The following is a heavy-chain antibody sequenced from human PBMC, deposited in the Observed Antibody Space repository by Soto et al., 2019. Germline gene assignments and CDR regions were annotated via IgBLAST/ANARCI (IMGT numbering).Heavy chain of an antibody. CDR1: GFTFSSYA. J-gene: IGHJ6*02. CDR3: ARSVEIVATPFPARSYYYYGMDV. CDR2: ISYDGSNK. Sequence: QVQLVESGGGVVQPGRSLRLSCAASGFTFSSYAMHWVRQAPGKGLEWVAVISYDGSNKYYADSVKGRFTISRDNSKNTLYLQMNSLRAKDTAVYYCARSVEIVATPFPARSYYYYGMDVWGQGTTVTVSS. V-gene: IGHV3-30-3*01. D-gene: IGHD5-12*01.